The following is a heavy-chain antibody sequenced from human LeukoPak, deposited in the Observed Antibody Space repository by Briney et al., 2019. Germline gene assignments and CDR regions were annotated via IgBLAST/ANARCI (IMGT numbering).Heavy chain of an antibody. Sequence: SETLSLTCAVSGGSISSGGYSWSWIRQPPGKGLEWIGYIYHSGSTYYNPSLKSRVTISVDRSKNQFSLKLSSVTAADTAVYYRARGYMVRGVIGHFDYWGQGTLVTVSS. D-gene: IGHD3-10*01. CDR2: IYHSGST. J-gene: IGHJ4*02. CDR3: ARGYMVRGVIGHFDY. CDR1: GGSISSGGYS. V-gene: IGHV4-30-2*01.